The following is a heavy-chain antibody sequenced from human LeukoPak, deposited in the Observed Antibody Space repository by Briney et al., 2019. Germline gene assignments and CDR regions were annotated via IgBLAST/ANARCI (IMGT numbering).Heavy chain of an antibody. V-gene: IGHV1-69*13. CDR3: ARGWDYGGNPY. CDR2: IIPIFGTA. D-gene: IGHD4-23*01. J-gene: IGHJ4*02. CDR1: GGTFTSYA. Sequence: ASVKLSCKASGGTFTSYAISWVRQAPGQGLEWMGGIIPIFGTANYAQKFQGRVTITADESTSTAYMELSSLRSEDTAVYYCARGWDYGGNPYWGQGTLVTVSS.